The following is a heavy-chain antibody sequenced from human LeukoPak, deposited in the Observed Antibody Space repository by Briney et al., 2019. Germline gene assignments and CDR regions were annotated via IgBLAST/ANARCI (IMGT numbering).Heavy chain of an antibody. CDR3: TTNYIQGDYGAY. CDR2: IKSKTDGGTT. V-gene: IGHV3-15*01. CDR1: GFTFSNAW. J-gene: IGHJ4*02. Sequence: PGGSLRLSCAASGFTFSNAWMSWVRQAPGKGLEWVGRIKSKTDGGTTDYAAPVKGRFTISRDESKNTLYLQMNSLKTEDTAVYYCTTNYIQGDYGAYWGQGTLVTVSS. D-gene: IGHD4-17*01.